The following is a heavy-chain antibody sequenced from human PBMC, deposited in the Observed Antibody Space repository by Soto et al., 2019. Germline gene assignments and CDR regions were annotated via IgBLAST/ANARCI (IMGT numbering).Heavy chain of an antibody. CDR2: IIPIFGTA. D-gene: IGHD5-18*01. J-gene: IGHJ4*02. CDR3: ARTPGYSYGRTYYFDY. V-gene: IGHV1-69*13. CDR1: GGTFSIYA. Sequence: SVKVSCKASGGTFSIYAISCVLQSPLQGLEWMGGIIPIFGTANYAQKFQGRVTITADESTSTAYMELSSLRSEDTAVYYCARTPGYSYGRTYYFDYWGQGTLVTVSS.